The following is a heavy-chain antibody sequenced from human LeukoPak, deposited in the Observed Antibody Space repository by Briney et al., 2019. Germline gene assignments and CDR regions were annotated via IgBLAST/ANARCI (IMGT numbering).Heavy chain of an antibody. CDR1: GSTLTKLS. Sequence: PGASGKVSCKVSGSTLTKLSMFWVRQPPGKGLGWLGSFDPEDGKTVYAQKFQGRVTMTEDTSTDTAYMELSSLRSEDTAVYYCATGYLVTAGLMDVWGQGTTVTVSS. D-gene: IGHD6-13*01. CDR3: ATGYLVTAGLMDV. J-gene: IGHJ6*02. V-gene: IGHV1-24*01. CDR2: FDPEDGKT.